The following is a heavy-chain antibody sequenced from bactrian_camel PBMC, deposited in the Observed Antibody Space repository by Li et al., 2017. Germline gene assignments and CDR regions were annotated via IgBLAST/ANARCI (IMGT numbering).Heavy chain of an antibody. CDR1: GDTASVYS. CDR2: INTRYGVT. D-gene: IGHD8*01. V-gene: IGHV3S1*01. J-gene: IGHJ4*01. Sequence: HVQLVESGGGSAQAGGSMRLDCAVSGDTASVYSLAWFRQAPGKEPEGVARINTRYGVTAYADSVKGRFTISQDNAKLTYLQMTSLKPEDTSVYYCAWRPYNTGWLENDGRHVIRSQGTQVTVSS.